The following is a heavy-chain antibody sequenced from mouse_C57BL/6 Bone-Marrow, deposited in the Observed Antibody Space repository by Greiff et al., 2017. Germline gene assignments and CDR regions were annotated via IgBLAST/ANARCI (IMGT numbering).Heavy chain of an antibody. CDR1: GFNIKDYY. CDR3: RWLLYAMDY. CDR2: IDPEDGDT. Sequence: VQLQQPGAELVRPGASVKLSCTASGFNIKDYYMHWVKQRPEQGLEWIGRIDPEDGDTEYAPKFQGKATMTADTSSNTAYLQLSSLTSEDTAVYYCRWLLYAMDYWCQGTSVTVSS. D-gene: IGHD2-3*01. V-gene: IGHV14-1*01. J-gene: IGHJ4*01.